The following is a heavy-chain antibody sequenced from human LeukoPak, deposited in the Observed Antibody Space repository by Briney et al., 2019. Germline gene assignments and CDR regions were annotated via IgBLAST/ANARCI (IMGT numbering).Heavy chain of an antibody. D-gene: IGHD2-2*01. J-gene: IGHJ4*02. CDR3: TRGINYAYDY. Sequence: GGSLRLSCAASGFTFSSYAMRWVRQAPGKGLEYVSAVSSNGGSTYYANSVKGRFTISRDNSKNTLYLQMGSLRAEDMAVYYCTRGINYAYDYWGQGTLVTVSS. CDR1: GFTFSSYA. V-gene: IGHV3-64*01. CDR2: VSSNGGST.